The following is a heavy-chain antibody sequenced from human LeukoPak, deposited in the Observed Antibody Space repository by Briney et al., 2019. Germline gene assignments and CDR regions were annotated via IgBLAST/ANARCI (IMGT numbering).Heavy chain of an antibody. V-gene: IGHV3-9*02. CDR2: ISWNSDNI. Sequence: PGGSLRLSCAASGFTSDDYAMHWVRQAPGKGLEWVSSISWNSDNIGYADSVKGRFAISRDNAKNSLYLQMNSLRVEDMALYYCAKDMGSVFTEGIDYWGQGTLVTVSS. J-gene: IGHJ4*02. CDR1: GFTSDDYA. D-gene: IGHD1-26*01. CDR3: AKDMGSVFTEGIDY.